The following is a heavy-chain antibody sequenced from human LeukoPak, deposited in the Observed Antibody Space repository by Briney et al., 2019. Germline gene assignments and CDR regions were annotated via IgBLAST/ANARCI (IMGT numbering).Heavy chain of an antibody. Sequence: GGSLRHSCAASGFTFRSYVMHWARQAPGKGLEWVAVIWYDGSNKYYADSVKGRFTVSRDNSKNTLDLQMNSLRAEDMAVYNCAAHSTGDYWGQGPLVTVSS. CDR2: IWYDGSNK. V-gene: IGHV3-33*01. CDR3: AAHSTGDY. J-gene: IGHJ4*02. CDR1: GFTFRSYV. D-gene: IGHD2-2*01.